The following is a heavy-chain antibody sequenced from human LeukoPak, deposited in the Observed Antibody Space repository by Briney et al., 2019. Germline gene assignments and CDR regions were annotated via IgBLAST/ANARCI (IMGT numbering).Heavy chain of an antibody. D-gene: IGHD5-18*01. Sequence: SETLSLTCSVSGGSLSSYYWSWIRQPPGKGLEWIGYFYDSGNTKYNPSLKSRVTISVDTSKNQFSLKLSSVTAADTAVYYCARTEESGYSYRYFGYYYYMDVWGKGTTVTVSS. V-gene: IGHV4-59*01. CDR3: ARTEESGYSYRYFGYYYYMDV. CDR1: GGSLSSYY. J-gene: IGHJ6*03. CDR2: FYDSGNT.